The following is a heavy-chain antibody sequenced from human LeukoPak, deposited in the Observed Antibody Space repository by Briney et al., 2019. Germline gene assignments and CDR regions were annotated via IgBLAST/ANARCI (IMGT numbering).Heavy chain of an antibody. V-gene: IGHV4-34*01. CDR2: INHSGST. CDR3: ARHIVVVPAATYQNWFDP. Sequence: SETLSLTCTVSGGSISSYYWSWIRQPPGKGLEWIGEINHSGSTNYNPSLKSRVTISVDTSKNQFSLKLSSVTAADTAVYYCARHIVVVPAATYQNWFDPWGQGTLVTVSS. CDR1: GGSISSYY. D-gene: IGHD2-2*01. J-gene: IGHJ5*02.